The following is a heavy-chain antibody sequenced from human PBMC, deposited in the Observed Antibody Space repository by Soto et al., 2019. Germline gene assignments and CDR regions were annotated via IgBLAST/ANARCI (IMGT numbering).Heavy chain of an antibody. CDR3: AAIAAAGDSDY. CDR2: INPSGGST. V-gene: IGHV1-46*01. CDR1: GYTFTSYY. J-gene: IGHJ4*02. Sequence: QVQLVQSGAEVKKPGASVKVSCKASGYTFTSYYMHWVRQAPGQGLEWMGIINPSGGSTSYAQKFLGRVTTTRDTSTSTVYMELSSLRSEDTAVYYCAAIAAAGDSDYWGQGTLVTVSS. D-gene: IGHD6-13*01.